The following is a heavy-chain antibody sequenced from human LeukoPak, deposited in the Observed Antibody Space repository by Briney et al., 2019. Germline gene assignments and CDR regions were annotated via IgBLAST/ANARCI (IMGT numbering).Heavy chain of an antibody. Sequence: GGSLRLSCAASGFTFSSYGMHWVRQAPGKGLEWVAVIWYDGSSKYYADSVKGRFTISRDNSKNTLYLQMNSLRVEDTAVYYCARGDSSSPDFDYWGQGNPGHRLL. CDR2: IWYDGSSK. CDR1: GFTFSSYG. CDR3: ARGDSSSPDFDY. D-gene: IGHD6-6*01. V-gene: IGHV3-33*01. J-gene: IGHJ4*02.